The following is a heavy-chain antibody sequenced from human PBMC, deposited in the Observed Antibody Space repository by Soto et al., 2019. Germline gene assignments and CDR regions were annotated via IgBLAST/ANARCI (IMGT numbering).Heavy chain of an antibody. CDR1: GDSVPSNSAA. Sequence: SQTLSLTCDMSGDSVPSNSAAWNWIRQSPSRGLEWLGRTYYRSKWYNDYAVSVKGRITINPDTSKNQFSLQLNSVTPEDTAVYYCARDRYQLLLGYHYYGMAVWGQGTTVTVSS. D-gene: IGHD2-2*01. CDR3: ARDRYQLLLGYHYYGMAV. J-gene: IGHJ6*02. V-gene: IGHV6-1*01. CDR2: TYYRSKWYN.